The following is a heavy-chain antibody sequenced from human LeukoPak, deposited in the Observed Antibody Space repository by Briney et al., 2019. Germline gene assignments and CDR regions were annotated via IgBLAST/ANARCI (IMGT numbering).Heavy chain of an antibody. Sequence: QPGGSLRLSCTASGFTFGDYAMSWVRQAPGKGLEGVSYISTGSTPIYCADSVKGRFTISRDNAKDSLYLQMNSLRAEDTAVYYCARRTPGYCSGGTCYGFQHWGQGTLVTVSS. V-gene: IGHV3-48*04. CDR3: ARRTPGYCSGGTCYGFQH. CDR2: ISTGSTPI. J-gene: IGHJ1*01. D-gene: IGHD2-15*01. CDR1: GFTFGDYA.